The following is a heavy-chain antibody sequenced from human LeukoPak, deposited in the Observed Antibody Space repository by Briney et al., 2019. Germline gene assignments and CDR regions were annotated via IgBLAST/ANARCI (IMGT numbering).Heavy chain of an antibody. J-gene: IGHJ4*02. D-gene: IGHD4-17*01. V-gene: IGHV3-53*01. Sequence: GGSLRLSCAASGFTVSHNYMSWVRQAPGKGLEWVSVIYSGGSTYYADSVKGRFTISRDNSKNTLYLQMNTLRAEDTAAYYCATRMVTTWAFDCWGQGTLVTVSS. CDR2: IYSGGST. CDR1: GFTVSHNY. CDR3: ATRMVTTWAFDC.